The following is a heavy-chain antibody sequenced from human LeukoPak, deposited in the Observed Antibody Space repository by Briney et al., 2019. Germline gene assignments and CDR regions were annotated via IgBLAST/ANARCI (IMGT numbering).Heavy chain of an antibody. V-gene: IGHV4-39*01. D-gene: IGHD6-13*01. CDR2: IYYSGNT. CDR1: GDSVSSSSYS. J-gene: IGHJ4*02. Sequence: SETLSLTCSVSGDSVSSSSYSWDWIRQSPGKGLEWIGNIYYSGNTDSNPSLKSRVTILVDTSKNEFSLKLSSVTAGDTAVYYCATLTGSTDYWGQGTLVTVSS. CDR3: ATLTGSTDY.